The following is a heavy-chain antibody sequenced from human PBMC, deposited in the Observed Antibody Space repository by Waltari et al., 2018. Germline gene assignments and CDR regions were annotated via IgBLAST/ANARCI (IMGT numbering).Heavy chain of an antibody. V-gene: IGHV3-9*01. CDR2: IRVNSRRI. CDR3: VKDLGVGVVVPAAYGFDY. D-gene: IGHD2-2*01. CDR1: GILFEDFP. J-gene: IGHJ4*02. Sequence: ELQLVASGGGMLHAGRSLRLPCAASGILFEDFPCLCSGQGPRKGREEVAGIRVNSRRIDYAEAVKGRVTSFRDNAKNSLYLQMNRLRAEDTALVYCVKDLGVGVVVPAAYGFDYWGQGTLVTVSS.